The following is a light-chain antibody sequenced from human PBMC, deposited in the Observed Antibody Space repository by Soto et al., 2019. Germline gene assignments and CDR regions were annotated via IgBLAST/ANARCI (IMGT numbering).Light chain of an antibody. CDR2: KAS. CDR1: QSISSW. J-gene: IGKJ1*01. CDR3: QQYNSYPWT. V-gene: IGKV1-5*03. Sequence: DFHITQSPSTPSASVGDRVTITWPASQSISSWLAWYQQKPGKAPKLLIYKASSLESGVPSRFSGSGSGTEFTLTISSLQPDDFATYYCQQYNSYPWTFGQGTKVDIK.